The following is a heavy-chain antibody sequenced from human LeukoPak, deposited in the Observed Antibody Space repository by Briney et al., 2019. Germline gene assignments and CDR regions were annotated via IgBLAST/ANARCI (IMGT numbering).Heavy chain of an antibody. V-gene: IGHV1-2*04. CDR2: INPNSGGT. CDR3: ARQVVPAALNWFDP. CDR1: GYTFTGYY. D-gene: IGHD2-2*01. J-gene: IGHJ5*02. Sequence: ASVRVSCKASGYTFTGYYMHWVRQAPGQGLEWMGWINPNSGGTNYAQKFQGWVTMTRDTSISTAYMELSRLRSDDTAVYYCARQVVPAALNWFDPWGQGTLVTVSS.